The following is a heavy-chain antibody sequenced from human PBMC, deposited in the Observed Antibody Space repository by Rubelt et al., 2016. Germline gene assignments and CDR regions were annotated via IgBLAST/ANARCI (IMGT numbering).Heavy chain of an antibody. CDR2: IYYSGST. CDR1: GGSISSGDYY. J-gene: IGHJ4*02. Sequence: QLQLQESGPGLVKPSQTLSLTCTVSGGSISSGDYYWSWIRPHPGKGLEWIGYIYYSGSTYYNPSLKSRVTISVDTSKNQLSLKLSSATAADTAVYYCARDAEESYFDYWGQGTLVTVSS. CDR3: ARDAEESYFDY. V-gene: IGHV4-31*03.